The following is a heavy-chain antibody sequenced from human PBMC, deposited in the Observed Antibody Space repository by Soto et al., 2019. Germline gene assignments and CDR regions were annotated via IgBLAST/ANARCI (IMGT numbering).Heavy chain of an antibody. J-gene: IGHJ5*02. CDR2: IYYSGST. CDR3: ARQVVTGYYLSYNWFDP. V-gene: IGHV4-59*08. D-gene: IGHD3-9*01. Sequence: SETLSLTCTVSGGSISSYYWSWIRQPPGKGLEWIGYIYYSGSTNYNPSLKSRVTISVDTSKNQFSLKLSSVTAADTAVYYCARQVVTGYYLSYNWFDPWGQGTLVTVSS. CDR1: GGSISSYY.